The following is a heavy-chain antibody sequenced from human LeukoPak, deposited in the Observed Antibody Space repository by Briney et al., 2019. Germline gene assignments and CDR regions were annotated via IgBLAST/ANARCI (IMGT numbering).Heavy chain of an antibody. D-gene: IGHD1-1*01. V-gene: IGHV4-39*01. CDR3: ARLCQVTTCAKFEY. CDR2: VYYSGST. J-gene: IGHJ4*02. Sequence: PSETLSLTCAVYGGSFSGYYWGWIRQPPGKGLTWIGSVYYSGSTLFNASFENRVAMPVDRSKNQFSLKLNSVTAADTATYYCARLCQVTTCAKFEYWGQGILVTVAS. CDR1: GGSFSGYY.